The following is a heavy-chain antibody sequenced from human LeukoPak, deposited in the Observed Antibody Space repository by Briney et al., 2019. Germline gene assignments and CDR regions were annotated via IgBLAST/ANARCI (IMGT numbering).Heavy chain of an antibody. D-gene: IGHD3-10*01. V-gene: IGHV3-23*01. CDR1: GFTFSSYA. CDR2: VSSGDGIT. J-gene: IGHJ5*02. CDR3: ARDFMVRGAERWFDP. Sequence: GGSLRLSCAASGFTFSSYAMSWVRQAPGKGLEWVSTVSSGDGITYYADSVKGRFTISRDNSQHTLYLQVSSLRAEDTAVYYCARDFMVRGAERWFDPWGQGTLVTVSS.